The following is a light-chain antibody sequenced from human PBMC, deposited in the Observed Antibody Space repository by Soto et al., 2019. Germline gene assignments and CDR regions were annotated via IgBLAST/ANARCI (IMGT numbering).Light chain of an antibody. V-gene: IGKV1-39*01. Sequence: IQLTQSPSSLSASVGDRVTVTCRASQNINIYLNWYQQKPVKAPTLLIYGASSLQSGVPSRISGGGSRTDFTLTISSLQAEDFATYYCQQSYRSPYTFGQGTRLEI. J-gene: IGKJ2*01. CDR3: QQSYRSPYT. CDR2: GAS. CDR1: QNINIY.